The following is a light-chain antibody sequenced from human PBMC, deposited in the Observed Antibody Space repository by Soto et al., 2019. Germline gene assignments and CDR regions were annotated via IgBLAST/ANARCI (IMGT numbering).Light chain of an antibody. V-gene: IGKV3-20*01. CDR2: DTS. CDR1: QFVSSR. CDR3: QQYGSSPRT. Sequence: DIVVTQSPATLSASPGERVTLSCRASQFVSSRLAWYQQRPGQVPRLLIYDTSTRAPGISARFSGSGSGTDFTLTITGLEPEDFAVYYCQQYGSSPRTFGQGTRLEIK. J-gene: IGKJ5*01.